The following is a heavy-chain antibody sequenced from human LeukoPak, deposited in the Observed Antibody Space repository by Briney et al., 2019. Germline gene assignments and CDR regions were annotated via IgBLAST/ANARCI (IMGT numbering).Heavy chain of an antibody. CDR1: GFTFSSYA. CDR2: ISGSGTRT. CDR3: AKDYNYDSAGYSFRY. Sequence: GGSLRLSCAVSGFTFSSYAMIWVRQAPGKGLEWVSGISGSGTRTYYADSVKGRFTISRDNSKNTLYLQMNSLRAEDTAVYFCAKDYNYDSAGYSFRYWGQGTLVTVSS. J-gene: IGHJ4*02. D-gene: IGHD3-22*01. V-gene: IGHV3-23*01.